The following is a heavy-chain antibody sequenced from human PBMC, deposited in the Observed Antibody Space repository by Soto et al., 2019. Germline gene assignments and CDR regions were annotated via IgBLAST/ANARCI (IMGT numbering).Heavy chain of an antibody. V-gene: IGHV4-39*02. D-gene: IGHD1-26*01. CDR1: GDSIRSSSHY. Sequence: SETLSLTCTVSGDSIRSSSHYWAWNRQPPGKGLEWIGGFYYSGSPYYNPSLKSRVTMSVDTSKNQFSLNLNSVTAADTAIYYCAKDLPGELLPTCFDSWGRGTLVTVSS. CDR2: FYYSGSP. CDR3: AKDLPGELLPTCFDS. J-gene: IGHJ5*01.